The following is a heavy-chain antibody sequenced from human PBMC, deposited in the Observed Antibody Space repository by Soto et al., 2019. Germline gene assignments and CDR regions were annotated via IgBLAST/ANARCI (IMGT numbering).Heavy chain of an antibody. CDR3: ARDLRYCSGGSCYPPYYYYYGMDV. Sequence: QVQLVQSGAEVKKPGASVKVSCKASGYTFTGYYMHWVRQAPGQGLEWMGWINPNSGGTNYAQKFQGWVTMTRDTSISTDYMELSRLRSDDTAVYYCARDLRYCSGGSCYPPYYYYYGMDVWGQGTTVTVSS. J-gene: IGHJ6*02. CDR1: GYTFTGYY. CDR2: INPNSGGT. V-gene: IGHV1-2*04. D-gene: IGHD2-15*01.